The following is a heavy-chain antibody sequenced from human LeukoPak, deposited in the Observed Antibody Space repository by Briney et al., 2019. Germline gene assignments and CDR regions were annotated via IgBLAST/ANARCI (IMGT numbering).Heavy chain of an antibody. Sequence: SETLSLTCAVSGDSISSGHYWGWIRQPPGKGLKWIGSIFHIGSTYYNPSLKSRLTISVDTSKNQFSLRLTSVTAADTAVYYCARLVTTVTTGADYWGQGTLVTVSS. V-gene: IGHV4-38-2*01. CDR2: IFHIGST. J-gene: IGHJ4*02. D-gene: IGHD4-11*01. CDR1: GDSISSGHY. CDR3: ARLVTTVTTGADY.